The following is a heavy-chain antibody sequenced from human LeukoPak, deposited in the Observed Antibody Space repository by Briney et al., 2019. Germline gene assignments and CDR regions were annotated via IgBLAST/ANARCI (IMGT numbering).Heavy chain of an antibody. CDR2: IYYSGST. V-gene: IGHV4-39*07. CDR1: GGSISSSSYY. D-gene: IGHD4-11*01. Sequence: SETLSLTCTVSGGSISSSSYYWGWIRQPPGKGLEWIGSIYYSGSTYYNPSLKSRVTISVDTSKNQFSLKLSSVTAADTAVYYCARAGYSNEFDYWGQGTLVTVSS. J-gene: IGHJ4*02. CDR3: ARAGYSNEFDY.